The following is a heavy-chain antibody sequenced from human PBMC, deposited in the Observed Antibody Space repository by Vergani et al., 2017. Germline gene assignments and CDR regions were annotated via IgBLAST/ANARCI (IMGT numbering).Heavy chain of an antibody. V-gene: IGHV3-23*01. CDR2: ISGSGGST. CDR3: AKSREYYDSSGRSAFDI. Sequence: EVQLLESGGDLVQPGGSLRLSCAASGFTFNHYAMNWVRQAPGKGLEWVSGISGSGGSTYYAGSVKGRFTISRDSSKNTLYLQMNSLSAGDTAVYYCAKSREYYDSSGRSAFDIWGQGTMVTVSS. D-gene: IGHD3-22*01. J-gene: IGHJ3*02. CDR1: GFTFNHYA.